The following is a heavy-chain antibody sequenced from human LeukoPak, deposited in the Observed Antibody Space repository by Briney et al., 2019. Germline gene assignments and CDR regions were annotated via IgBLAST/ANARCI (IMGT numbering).Heavy chain of an antibody. Sequence: ASVKVSCKASGYTFTDYYMHWVRQAPGQGLEWMGWIDPNSGGTNYAQKFQGRVTMTRDTSISTVYMEMSRLRSDDTAVYYCARESVPAVAARRGLNYWGQGTLVAVSS. V-gene: IGHV1-2*02. CDR2: IDPNSGGT. CDR3: ARESVPAVAARRGLNY. D-gene: IGHD6-6*01. J-gene: IGHJ4*02. CDR1: GYTFTDYY.